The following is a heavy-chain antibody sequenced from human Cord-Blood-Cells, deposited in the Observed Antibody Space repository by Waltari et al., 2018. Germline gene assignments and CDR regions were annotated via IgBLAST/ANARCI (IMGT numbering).Heavy chain of an antibody. CDR1: GYTFSSYA. D-gene: IGHD1-20*01. CDR2: ISGIGGST. V-gene: IGHV3-23*04. Sequence: EVQLVESGGGLVQPGRSLRLSCAASGYTFSSYAVSWVRQAPGKGLERVPAISGIGGSTNYADAVKGRFTISRDNSKHTLHLQMNSLRAEHTAVYYCAKREANWISRGHFDLWGRDTLVTVSS. CDR3: AKREANWISRGHFDL. J-gene: IGHJ2*01.